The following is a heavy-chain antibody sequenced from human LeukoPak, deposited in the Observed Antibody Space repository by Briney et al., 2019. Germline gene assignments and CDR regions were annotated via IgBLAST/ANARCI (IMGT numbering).Heavy chain of an antibody. CDR2: ISGSGGST. Sequence: GGSLRLSCAASGFTFSSYAMSWLRQAPGKGLEWVSAISGSGGSTYYADSVKGRFTISRDNSKNTLYLQMNSLRAEDTAVYYCAKVSTGGYYYGSGSYYNPLDYWGQGTLVTVSS. V-gene: IGHV3-23*01. D-gene: IGHD3-10*01. J-gene: IGHJ4*02. CDR1: GFTFSSYA. CDR3: AKVSTGGYYYGSGSYYNPLDY.